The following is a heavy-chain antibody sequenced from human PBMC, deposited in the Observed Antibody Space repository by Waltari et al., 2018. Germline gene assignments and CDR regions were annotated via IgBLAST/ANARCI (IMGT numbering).Heavy chain of an antibody. Sequence: QVQLQGSGPGLVKPSETLSLTCTVSGYSISSGYYWGWIRQPPGKGLEWIRGIYHSGRTYYNPSLKSRLTISVDTSKNHFSLKMSSVTAADAAVYYCAGLVVCVPAAILGWFDAWGQGTLVTVSS. J-gene: IGHJ5*02. CDR1: GYSISSGYY. D-gene: IGHD2-2*01. CDR3: AGLVVCVPAAILGWFDA. V-gene: IGHV4-38-2*02. CDR2: IYHSGRT.